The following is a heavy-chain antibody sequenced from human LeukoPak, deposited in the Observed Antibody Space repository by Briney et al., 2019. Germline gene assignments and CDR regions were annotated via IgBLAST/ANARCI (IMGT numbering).Heavy chain of an antibody. CDR3: ARDLVTVTKGFDI. Sequence: SETLSLTCTVSGDSFSSHYWTWIRQPPGKGLEWIGYISYIGSTNYNPSLKSRVTISIDTSKNQFSLKLSSVTAADTAVYCCARDLVTVTKGFDIWGQGTMVSVSS. CDR2: ISYIGST. J-gene: IGHJ3*02. D-gene: IGHD4-17*01. CDR1: GDSFSSHY. V-gene: IGHV4-59*11.